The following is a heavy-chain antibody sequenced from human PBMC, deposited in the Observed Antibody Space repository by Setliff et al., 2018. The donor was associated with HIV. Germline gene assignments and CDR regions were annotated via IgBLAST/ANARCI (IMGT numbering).Heavy chain of an antibody. Sequence: ASVKVSCKASGYTFTAYYMHWVRQAPGQGLEWMGIINPSGDSTSYAQKFQGRVTMTRDPSTNTVYMELSSLRSKDTAVYYCARLGDFWSGYYYFDYWGQGTLVTVSS. V-gene: IGHV1-46*01. J-gene: IGHJ4*02. CDR1: GYTFTAYY. CDR3: ARLGDFWSGYYYFDY. CDR2: INPSGDST. D-gene: IGHD3-3*01.